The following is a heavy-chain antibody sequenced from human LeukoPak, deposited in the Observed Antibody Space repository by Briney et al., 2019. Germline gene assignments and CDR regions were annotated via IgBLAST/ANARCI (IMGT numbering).Heavy chain of an antibody. CDR2: FYHSGST. CDR1: GYSISSGYY. Sequence: SETLSLTCTVSGYSISSGYYWGWIRQPPGKGLEWIGNFYHSGSTNYNPSLKSRVTISVDTSKNQFSLKLSSVTAADTAVYYCARSKRWGFDPWGQGTLVTVSS. CDR3: ARSKRWGFDP. J-gene: IGHJ5*02. D-gene: IGHD4-23*01. V-gene: IGHV4-38-2*02.